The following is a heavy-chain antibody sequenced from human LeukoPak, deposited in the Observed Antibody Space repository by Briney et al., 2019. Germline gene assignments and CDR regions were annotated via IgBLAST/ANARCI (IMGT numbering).Heavy chain of an antibody. CDR1: GVSISGDY. J-gene: IGHJ4*02. V-gene: IGHV4-59*01. CDR3: ATRYRSTWYYFDY. CDR2: IYHSGST. D-gene: IGHD6-13*01. Sequence: PSETLSLTSAVSGVSISGDYCSWSWQPPGKRLEWIGYIYHSGSTNYNPSLKSRVTISADTSKYQFSLKLSSVTAADTAVYYCATRYRSTWYYFDYWGQGTLVTVSS.